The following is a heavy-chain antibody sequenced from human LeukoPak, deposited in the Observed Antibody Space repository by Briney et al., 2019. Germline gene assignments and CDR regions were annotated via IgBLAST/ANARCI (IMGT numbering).Heavy chain of an antibody. Sequence: GGSLRLSCAASGFTFSSYEMNWVRQAPGKGLEWVSYISSSGSTIYYADSVKGRFTISRDNAKNSLYLQMNSLRAEDTAVYYCARAGRVGYYYGSGTFSWFDPWGQGTLVTVSP. CDR2: ISSSGSTI. CDR1: GFTFSSYE. CDR3: ARAGRVGYYYGSGTFSWFDP. J-gene: IGHJ5*02. V-gene: IGHV3-48*03. D-gene: IGHD3-10*01.